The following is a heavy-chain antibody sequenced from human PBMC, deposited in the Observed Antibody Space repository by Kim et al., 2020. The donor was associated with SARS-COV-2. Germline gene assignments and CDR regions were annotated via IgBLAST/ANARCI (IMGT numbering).Heavy chain of an antibody. J-gene: IGHJ4*02. V-gene: IGHV1-46*01. D-gene: IGHD1-26*01. Sequence: ASVKVSCKASGYTFTSYSMHWVRQAPGQGLEWMGIINPSGGSTTYAQKFQGRVTLTRDTSTSTVYMELSSLRSEDTALYYCARTIAGVSPGDYWGQGTLVTVSS. CDR1: GYTFTSYS. CDR3: ARTIAGVSPGDY. CDR2: INPSGGST.